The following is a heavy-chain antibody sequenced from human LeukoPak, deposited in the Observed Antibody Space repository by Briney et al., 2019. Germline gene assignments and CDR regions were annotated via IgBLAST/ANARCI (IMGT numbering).Heavy chain of an antibody. D-gene: IGHD2-8*01. CDR3: ARGPPHGPYYFDY. CDR2: IIPIFGTA. Sequence: SVKVSCKASGGTFSSYAISWVRQAPGQGLEWMGGIIPIFGTANYAQKFQGRVTTTTDESTSTAYMELSSLRSEDTAVYYCARGPPHGPYYFDYWGQGTLVTVSS. J-gene: IGHJ4*02. V-gene: IGHV1-69*05. CDR1: GGTFSSYA.